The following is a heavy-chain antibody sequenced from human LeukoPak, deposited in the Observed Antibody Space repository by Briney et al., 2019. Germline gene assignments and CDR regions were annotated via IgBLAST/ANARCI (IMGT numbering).Heavy chain of an antibody. CDR1: GGTFSIYS. Sequence: ASVKVSCKTSGGTFSIYSVSWVRQASGQGLEWMGGIIPKFGSANYAQRFQGRVTITTDEATTTVYMELSSLRSDDTAVYYCARAFGRGLGATGGAFDIWGQGTMVTVSS. CDR3: ARAFGRGLGATGGAFDI. CDR2: IIPKFGSA. V-gene: IGHV1-69*05. D-gene: IGHD1-26*01. J-gene: IGHJ3*02.